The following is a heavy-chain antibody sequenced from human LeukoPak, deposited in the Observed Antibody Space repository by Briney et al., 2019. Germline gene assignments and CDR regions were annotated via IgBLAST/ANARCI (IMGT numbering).Heavy chain of an antibody. CDR1: GLPIADFA. V-gene: IGHV3-43*02. J-gene: IGHJ1*01. CDR2: ISGDGVST. D-gene: IGHD3-22*01. Sequence: GGSLRLSCVASGLPIADFAMHWVRQAPGKGLEWVSLISGDGVSTSYADSVKGRFTISRDNAKNSLYLQMNSLRDEDTAVYYCAKDSDYYHSSGYYYAYFQHWGQGTLVTVSS. CDR3: AKDSDYYHSSGYYYAYFQH.